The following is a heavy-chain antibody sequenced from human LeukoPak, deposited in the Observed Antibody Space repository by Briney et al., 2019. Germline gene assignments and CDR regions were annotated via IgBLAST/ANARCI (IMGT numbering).Heavy chain of an antibody. CDR2: MNPDSGNT. CDR3: ARRLGLRWDLQAFDI. Sequence: ASVKVSCKASAYSFSTYDINWVRQATGQGLEWMGWMNPDSGNTGYAQKFQGRVTITRNTSISTVYMELSSLKSDDTAVYYCARRLGLRWDLQAFDIWGQGTMVTVSS. D-gene: IGHD4-23*01. J-gene: IGHJ3*02. CDR1: AYSFSTYD. V-gene: IGHV1-8*03.